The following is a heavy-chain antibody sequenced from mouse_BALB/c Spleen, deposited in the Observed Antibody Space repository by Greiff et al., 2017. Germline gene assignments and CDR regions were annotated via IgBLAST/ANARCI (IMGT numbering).Heavy chain of an antibody. CDR2: ISNGGGST. V-gene: IGHV5-12-2*01. Sequence: EVMLVESGGGLVQPGGSLKLSCAASGFTFSSYTMSWVRQTPEKRLEWVAYISNGGGSTYYPDTVKGRFTISRDNAKNTLYLQMSSLKSEDTAMYYCARHMITTVCYAMDYWGQGTSVTVSS. D-gene: IGHD2-4*01. CDR3: ARHMITTVCYAMDY. J-gene: IGHJ4*01. CDR1: GFTFSSYT.